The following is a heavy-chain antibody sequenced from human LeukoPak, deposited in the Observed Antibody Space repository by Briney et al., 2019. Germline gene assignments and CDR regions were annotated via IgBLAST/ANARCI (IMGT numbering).Heavy chain of an antibody. D-gene: IGHD3-22*01. J-gene: IGHJ3*02. Sequence: SETLSLTCTVSGYSISSGYYWGWIRQPPGKGLEWIGSIYHSGSTYYNPSLKSRVTISVDTSKNQFSLKLSSVTAADTAVYYCASYYPGYYYDSSGYYGPRGAGAFDIWGQGTMVTVSS. CDR1: GYSISSGYY. CDR2: IYHSGST. V-gene: IGHV4-38-2*02. CDR3: ASYYPGYYYDSSGYYGPRGAGAFDI.